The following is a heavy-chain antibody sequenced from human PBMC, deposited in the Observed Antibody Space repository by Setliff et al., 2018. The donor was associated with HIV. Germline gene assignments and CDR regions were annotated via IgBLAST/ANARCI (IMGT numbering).Heavy chain of an antibody. V-gene: IGHV4-31*03. Sequence: SETLSLTCTVSGDSISSGGYQWSWIRQHPGKGLEYIGYIFYSGTTSYNPSLKSRLTMSVDTSKNQLSLNLNSTTAADTAVYYCARATYLLHFFEWSPHSSLYYYYMDVWGKGTTVTISS. CDR3: ARATYLLHFFEWSPHSSLYYYYMDV. CDR2: IFYSGTT. J-gene: IGHJ6*03. CDR1: GDSISSGGYQ. D-gene: IGHD3-3*01.